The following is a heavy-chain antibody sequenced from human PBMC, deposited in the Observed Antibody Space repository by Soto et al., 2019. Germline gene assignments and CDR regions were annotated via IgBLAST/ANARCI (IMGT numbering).Heavy chain of an antibody. V-gene: IGHV3-23*01. CDR3: TKTASGTYSES. CDR1: GFTFNNCG. J-gene: IGHJ4*02. CDR2: ISGSGVTT. D-gene: IGHD1-26*01. Sequence: GGSLRLSCVASGFTFNNCGMNWVRQAPGKGLEWVSGISGSGVTTYYADSVKGRFTISRDTSKNTLYLQMNSLRAEDTTVYYCTKTASGTYSESWGQGTLVTVSS.